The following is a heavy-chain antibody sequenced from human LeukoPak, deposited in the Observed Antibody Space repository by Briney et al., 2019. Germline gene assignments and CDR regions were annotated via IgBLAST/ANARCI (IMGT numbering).Heavy chain of an antibody. J-gene: IGHJ4*02. CDR3: AKDFIPYYDSSGYSPYYFDY. V-gene: IGHV3-23*01. Sequence: SGGSLRLSCAASGFTFSSYGMSWVRHAPGKGLEWVSSISGSGGSTYYADSVKGRFTISRDNSKNALYLQMNSMRAEDTAVYYCAKDFIPYYDSSGYSPYYFDYWGQGTLVTVSS. CDR1: GFTFSSYG. D-gene: IGHD3-22*01. CDR2: ISGSGGST.